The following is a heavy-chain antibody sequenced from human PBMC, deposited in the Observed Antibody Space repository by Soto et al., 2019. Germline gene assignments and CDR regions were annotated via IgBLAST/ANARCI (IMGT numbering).Heavy chain of an antibody. CDR3: ARDQDHYYYGMDV. J-gene: IGHJ6*02. V-gene: IGHV3-33*01. CDR1: GFTFSSYG. CDR2: IWYDGSNK. Sequence: GGSLRLSCAASGFTFSSYGMHWVRQAPGKGLEWVAVIWYDGSNKYYADSVKGRFTISRDNSKNTLYLQMNSLRAEDTAVYYCARDQDHYYYGMDVWGQGTTVTVSS.